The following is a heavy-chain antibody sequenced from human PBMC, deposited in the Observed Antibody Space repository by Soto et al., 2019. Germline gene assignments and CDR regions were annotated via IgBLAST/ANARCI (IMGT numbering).Heavy chain of an antibody. D-gene: IGHD6-19*01. CDR3: ASDSSGWFGKTNWFDP. J-gene: IGHJ5*02. Sequence: GGSLRLSCAASGFTFSSYAMSWVRQAPGKGLEWVSAISGSGGSTYYADSVKGRFTISRDNSKNTLYLQMNSLRAEDTAVYYCASDSSGWFGKTNWFDPWGQGTLVTVSS. CDR1: GFTFSSYA. CDR2: ISGSGGST. V-gene: IGHV3-23*01.